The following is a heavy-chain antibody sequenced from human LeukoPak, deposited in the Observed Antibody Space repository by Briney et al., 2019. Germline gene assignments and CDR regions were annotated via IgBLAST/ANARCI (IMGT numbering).Heavy chain of an antibody. D-gene: IGHD5-18*01. V-gene: IGHV4-59*02. J-gene: IGHJ3*02. Sequence: SETLSLTCTVSGVSVSSYCWSWIRQPPGKGLEWIGYIYYRGSTSYNPSLKSRVTISVDTSKNQFSLKLSSVTAADPAVYYCARDIPGYSYGSAFDIWGQGTMVTVSS. CDR3: ARDIPGYSYGSAFDI. CDR2: IYYRGST. CDR1: GVSVSSYC.